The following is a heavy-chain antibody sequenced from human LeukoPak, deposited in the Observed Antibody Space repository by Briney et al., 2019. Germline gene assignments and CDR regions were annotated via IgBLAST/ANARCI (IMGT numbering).Heavy chain of an antibody. D-gene: IGHD3-10*01. J-gene: IGHJ4*02. CDR1: GFTFSDYY. Sequence: PGGSLRLSCAVSGFTFSDYYMSWIRQAPGKGLEWVSYISSGGSTISHADSVKGRFTISRDNSKNTLYLQMNSLRAEDTAVYYCARRTTTGVLLWFGDYFDYWGQGTLVTVSS. V-gene: IGHV3-11*04. CDR2: ISSGGSTI. CDR3: ARRTTTGVLLWFGDYFDY.